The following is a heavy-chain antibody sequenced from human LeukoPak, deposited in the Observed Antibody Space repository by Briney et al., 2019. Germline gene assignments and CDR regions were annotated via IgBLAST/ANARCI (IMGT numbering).Heavy chain of an antibody. CDR1: GGSISSSSYY. CDR2: IYYSGST. D-gene: IGHD1-14*01. CDR3: ARQRIKPFDY. Sequence: SETLSLTCTVSGGSISSSSYYWGWIRQPPGKGLEWIGSIYYSGSTYYNPSLKSRVTISVDTSKNQFSLKLSSVTAADTAVYYCARQRIKPFDYWGQGTLVTVSP. V-gene: IGHV4-39*01. J-gene: IGHJ4*02.